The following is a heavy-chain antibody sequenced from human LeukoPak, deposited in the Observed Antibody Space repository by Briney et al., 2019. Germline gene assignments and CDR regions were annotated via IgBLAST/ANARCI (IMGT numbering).Heavy chain of an antibody. V-gene: IGHV3-74*01. D-gene: IGHD7-27*01. CDR1: GFTFSSYW. CDR2: IYTDGSST. CDR3: ASELGKGY. J-gene: IGHJ4*02. Sequence: GGSLRLSCAASGFTFSSYWMHWVRQAPGKGLVWVSRIYTDGSSTSYADSVKGRFTISRDNAKNTLYLQMNSLRAEDTAVYYCASELGKGYWDQGTLVTVSS.